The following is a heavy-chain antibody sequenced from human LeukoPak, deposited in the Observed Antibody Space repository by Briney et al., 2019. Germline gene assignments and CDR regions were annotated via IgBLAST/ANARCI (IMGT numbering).Heavy chain of an antibody. J-gene: IGHJ4*02. CDR1: GFTFSSYG. CDR3: AREIYSSSSMGHFDY. Sequence: GGSLRLSCAASGFTFSSYGTHWVRQAPGKGLEWVAVIWYDGSNKYYADSVKGRFTISRDNSKNTLYLQMNSLRAEDAAVYYCAREIYSSSSMGHFDYWGQGTLVTVSS. CDR2: IWYDGSNK. D-gene: IGHD6-6*01. V-gene: IGHV3-33*01.